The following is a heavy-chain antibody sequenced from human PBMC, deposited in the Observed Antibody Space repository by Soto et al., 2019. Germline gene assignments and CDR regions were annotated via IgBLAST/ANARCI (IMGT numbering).Heavy chain of an antibody. Sequence: SVKVSCKASGGTFSSYTISWVRQAPGQGLEWMGRIIPILGIANYAQKFQGRVTITADKSTSTAYMELSSLRSEDTAVYYCARDHGYCSGGSCEDWYFDLWGRGTLVTVSS. V-gene: IGHV1-69*04. D-gene: IGHD2-15*01. CDR1: GGTFSSYT. CDR2: IIPILGIA. J-gene: IGHJ2*01. CDR3: ARDHGYCSGGSCEDWYFDL.